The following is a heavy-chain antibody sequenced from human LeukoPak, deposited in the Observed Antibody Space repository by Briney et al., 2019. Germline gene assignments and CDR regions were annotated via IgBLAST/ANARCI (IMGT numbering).Heavy chain of an antibody. CDR3: ARGHLYYYDSSGYYMNWFDP. V-gene: IGHV1-46*01. Sequence: ASVKVSCKASGYTFTSYYMHWVRQAPGQGLEWMGIINPSGGSTSYAQKFQGRVTMTRDMSTSTVYMELSSLRSEDTAVYYCARGHLYYYDSSGYYMNWFDPWGQGTLVTVSS. CDR1: GYTFTSYY. D-gene: IGHD3-22*01. CDR2: INPSGGST. J-gene: IGHJ5*02.